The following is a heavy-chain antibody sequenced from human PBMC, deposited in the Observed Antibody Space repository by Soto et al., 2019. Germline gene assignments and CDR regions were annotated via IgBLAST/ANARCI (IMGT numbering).Heavy chain of an antibody. CDR3: ARDQGYKYGAFYFDY. CDR1: GYTFTSYG. V-gene: IGHV1-18*01. J-gene: IGHJ4*02. D-gene: IGHD1-1*01. CDR2: ISAYNGNT. Sequence: QVQLVQSGAEVKKPGASVKVSCKASGYTFTSYGISWVRQAPGQGLEWMGWISAYNGNTNYAQKLQGRVTLTTDTSTSTASMELRSWRSDDTAVYYCARDQGYKYGAFYFDYWGQGTLVTVSS.